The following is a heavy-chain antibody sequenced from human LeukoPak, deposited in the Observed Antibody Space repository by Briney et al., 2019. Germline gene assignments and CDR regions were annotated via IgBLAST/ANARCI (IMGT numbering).Heavy chain of an antibody. Sequence: GGSLRLSCAASGFTFDDYAMHWVRQAPGKGLEWVSLISGDGGSTYYADSVKGRFTISRDNSKNSLYLQMNSLRAEDTAVYYCAKGVSAAADDAFDIWGQGTMVTVSS. V-gene: IGHV3-43*02. CDR2: ISGDGGST. D-gene: IGHD6-13*01. J-gene: IGHJ3*02. CDR3: AKGVSAAADDAFDI. CDR1: GFTFDDYA.